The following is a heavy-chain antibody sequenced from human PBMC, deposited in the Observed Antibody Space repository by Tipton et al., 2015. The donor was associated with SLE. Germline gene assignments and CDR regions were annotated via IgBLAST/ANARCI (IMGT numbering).Heavy chain of an antibody. V-gene: IGHV4-39*07. CDR3: ATSRPIVATIGAFDY. Sequence: TLSLTCTVSGGSISSSSYYWGWIRQPPGKGLERIGAIYYDGTTYYNPSLKSRVTISVDTSKNQFSLKLSSVTAADTAVYYCATSRPIVATIGAFDYWGQGTLVTVSS. D-gene: IGHD5-12*01. CDR2: IYYDGTT. J-gene: IGHJ4*02. CDR1: GGSISSSSYY.